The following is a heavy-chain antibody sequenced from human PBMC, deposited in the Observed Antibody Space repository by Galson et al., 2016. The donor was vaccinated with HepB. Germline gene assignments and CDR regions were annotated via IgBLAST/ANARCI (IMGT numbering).Heavy chain of an antibody. CDR3: AKGREGITGTTGYFDH. Sequence: SLRLSCAASGFTFFDYAMNWVRQAPGKGLEWVSGISGLGSNTYYADSVKGRFTISRDNSKNTLYLQMNSLRGEDTALYYCAKGREGITGTTGYFDHWGQGTLVSVSS. J-gene: IGHJ4*02. CDR1: GFTFFDYA. CDR2: ISGLGSNT. V-gene: IGHV3-23*01. D-gene: IGHD1-20*01.